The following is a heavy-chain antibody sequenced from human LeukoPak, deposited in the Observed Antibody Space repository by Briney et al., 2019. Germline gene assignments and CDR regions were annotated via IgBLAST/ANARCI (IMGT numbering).Heavy chain of an antibody. CDR2: INPNSGGT. Sequence: ASVKVSCKASGYTFTGYYMHWVRQAPGQGLEWMGWINPNSGGTNYAQKFQGRVTMTRDTSISTAYMELSRLRSDDTAVYYCARVVYGSGSRDAFDIWGQGTMVTVSS. V-gene: IGHV1-2*02. D-gene: IGHD3-10*01. CDR1: GYTFTGYY. J-gene: IGHJ3*02. CDR3: ARVVYGSGSRDAFDI.